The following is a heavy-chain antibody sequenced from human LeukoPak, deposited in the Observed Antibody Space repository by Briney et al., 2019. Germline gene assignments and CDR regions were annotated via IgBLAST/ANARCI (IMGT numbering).Heavy chain of an antibody. Sequence: GESLRLSCAASGFTFSNYWMHWVRQAPGKGLVWVSRINSDGSSKSYADSVKGRFTISRDNAKNSLYLQMNSLRAEDTAVYYCARRYYDNFDYWGQGTLVTVSS. D-gene: IGHD3-22*01. CDR2: INSDGSSK. V-gene: IGHV3-74*01. J-gene: IGHJ4*02. CDR1: GFTFSNYW. CDR3: ARRYYDNFDY.